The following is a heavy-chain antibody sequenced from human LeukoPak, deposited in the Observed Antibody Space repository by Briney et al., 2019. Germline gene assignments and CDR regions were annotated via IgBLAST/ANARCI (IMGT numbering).Heavy chain of an antibody. J-gene: IGHJ6*03. D-gene: IGHD2-2*01. CDR3: AREYGEYCSSTSCYYYYYYMDV. CDR1: GFTFGSYT. V-gene: IGHV3-30*14. Sequence: PGRSLRLSCAASGFTFGSYTMHWVRQAPGKGLEWVAVILYDGRTTNYADSVKGRFTISRDNSKNTRYLQMNSLRAEDTAVYYCAREYGEYCSSTSCYYYYYYMDVWGKGTTVTVSS. CDR2: ILYDGRTT.